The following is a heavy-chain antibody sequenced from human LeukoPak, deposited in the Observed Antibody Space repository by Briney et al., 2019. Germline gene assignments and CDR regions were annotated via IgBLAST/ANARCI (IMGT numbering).Heavy chain of an antibody. V-gene: IGHV3-20*04. CDR3: ARDGYDSSGYYD. CDR2: INWNGGST. CDR1: GFTFGDYG. Sequence: PGGSLRLSCAASGFTFGDYGMSWVGQAPGKGVEWVSGINWNGGSTGYADSVKGRFTISRDNAKNSLYLQMNSLRAEDTALYYCARDGYDSSGYYDWGQGTLVTVSS. D-gene: IGHD3-22*01. J-gene: IGHJ4*02.